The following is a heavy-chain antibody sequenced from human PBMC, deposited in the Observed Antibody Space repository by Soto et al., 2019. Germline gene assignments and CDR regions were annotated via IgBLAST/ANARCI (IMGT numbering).Heavy chain of an antibody. CDR1: GYTFTSYA. V-gene: IGHV1-3*01. CDR2: INAGNGNT. Sequence: ASVKVSCKASGYTFTSYAMHWVRQAPGQRLEWMGWINAGNGNTKYSQKFQGRVTITRDTSASTAYMELSSLRSEDTAVYYCARIGQWGLPGYYYYGMDVWGQGTTVTVSS. CDR3: ARIGQWGLPGYYYYGMDV. J-gene: IGHJ6*02. D-gene: IGHD1-26*01.